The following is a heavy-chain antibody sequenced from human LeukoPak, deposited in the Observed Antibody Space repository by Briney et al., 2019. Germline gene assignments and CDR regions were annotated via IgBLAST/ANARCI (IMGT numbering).Heavy chain of an antibody. CDR2: INHSGST. CDR1: GGSFSGYY. J-gene: IGHJ5*02. CDR3: ATLPAATPNWFDP. D-gene: IGHD2-2*01. Sequence: SETLSLTCAAYGGSFSGYYWSWIRQPPGKGLEWIGEINHSGSTNYNPSLKSRVTISVDTSKNQFSLKLSSVTAADTAVYYCATLPAATPNWFDPWGQGTLVTVSS. V-gene: IGHV4-34*01.